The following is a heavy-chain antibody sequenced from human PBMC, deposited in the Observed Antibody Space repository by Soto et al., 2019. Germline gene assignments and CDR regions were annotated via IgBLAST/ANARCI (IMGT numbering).Heavy chain of an antibody. CDR3: AKDSRYSNSGYVVDY. Sequence: EVQLLESGGGLVQPGGSLRLSCAGSEFTFSTYAMSWVRQAPGKGLEWVSSISGSSDTTYYADSVKGRFTISRDNSKNTLYLQMNSLRAEDTAVYYCAKDSRYSNSGYVVDYWGQGTLGTVSS. J-gene: IGHJ4*02. CDR2: ISGSSDTT. D-gene: IGHD6-13*01. CDR1: EFTFSTYA. V-gene: IGHV3-23*01.